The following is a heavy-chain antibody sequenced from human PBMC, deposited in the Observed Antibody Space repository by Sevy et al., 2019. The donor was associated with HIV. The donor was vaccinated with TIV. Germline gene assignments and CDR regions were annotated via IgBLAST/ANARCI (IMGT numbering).Heavy chain of an antibody. D-gene: IGHD3-22*01. CDR3: ASERSYYDSTGYHD. CDR1: GFNFRTYS. V-gene: IGHV3-21*06. J-gene: IGHJ4*02. Sequence: GGSLRLSCAASGFNFRTYSMNWVRQAPGKGLEWLSSISDDSRYIYYSDSVKGRFPISRANGKNSAYLQMNSLRAEDTAVYYCASERSYYDSTGYHDWGQGTLVTVSS. CDR2: ISDDSRYI.